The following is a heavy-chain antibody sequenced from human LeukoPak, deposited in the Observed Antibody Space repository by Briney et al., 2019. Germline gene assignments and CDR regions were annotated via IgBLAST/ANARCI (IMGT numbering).Heavy chain of an antibody. CDR3: ARGEDYGTNSFDY. CDR2: ISSSSSYI. J-gene: IGHJ4*02. V-gene: IGHV3-21*01. CDR1: GFTFSSYS. Sequence: GGSLRLSCAASGFTFSSYSMNWVRQAPGKGLEWVSSISSSSSYIYYADSVKGRFTISRDNAKNSLYLQMNSLRAEDTAVYYCARGEDYGTNSFDYWGQGTLVTVSS. D-gene: IGHD4-17*01.